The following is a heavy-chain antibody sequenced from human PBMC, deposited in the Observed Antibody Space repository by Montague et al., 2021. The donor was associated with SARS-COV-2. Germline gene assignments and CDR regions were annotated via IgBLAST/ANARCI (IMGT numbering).Heavy chain of an antibody. CDR3: ARHDNSGTYPMDV. D-gene: IGHD3-10*01. J-gene: IGHJ6*02. CDR1: GVSISNYH. CDR2: IRYNGHK. V-gene: IGHV4-59*08. Sequence: SETLSLTCDVSGVSISNYHWSWIRQPPGKGLEFIGYIRYNGHKNXKPSLQSRVTMSVDTSKNQVSLKLTSVTAADTAVYYCARHDNSGTYPMDVWGQGTTVTVSS.